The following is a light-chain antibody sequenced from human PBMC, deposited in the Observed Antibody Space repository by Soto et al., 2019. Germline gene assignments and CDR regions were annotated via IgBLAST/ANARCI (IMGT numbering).Light chain of an antibody. CDR2: EVT. V-gene: IGLV2-14*02. CDR3: QSYDSSLSGSF. J-gene: IGLJ1*01. CDR1: SSDVGTYDA. Sequence: QSALTQPASVSGSPGQSITISCTGTSSDVGTYDAVSWYQQHPGEPPKLFLYEVTKRPSGVSSRFSGSKSGSTASLAITGLQAEDEADYYCQSYDSSLSGSFFGTGTKLTVL.